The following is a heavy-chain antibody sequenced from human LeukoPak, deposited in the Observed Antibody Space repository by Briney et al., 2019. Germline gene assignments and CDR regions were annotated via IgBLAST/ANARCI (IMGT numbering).Heavy chain of an antibody. V-gene: IGHV3-53*01. Sequence: GGSLRLSCAASGFTVSSNYMSWVRQAPGKGLEWVSVIYSGGSTYYADSVKGRFTISRDNAKNTLYLQMNSLRAEDTAVYYCARGYSSGLHFDYWGQGTLATVSS. D-gene: IGHD6-19*01. CDR1: GFTVSSNY. CDR3: ARGYSSGLHFDY. J-gene: IGHJ4*02. CDR2: IYSGGST.